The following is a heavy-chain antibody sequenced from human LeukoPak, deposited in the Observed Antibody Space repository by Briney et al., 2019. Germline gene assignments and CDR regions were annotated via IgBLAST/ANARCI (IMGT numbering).Heavy chain of an antibody. V-gene: IGHV3-48*02. CDR1: GFTFSSYS. J-gene: IGHJ1*01. CDR3: ARDLDYYGDPGYFQH. D-gene: IGHD3-10*01. CDR2: ISSSSSTI. Sequence: GGSLILSCAASGFTFSSYSMNWVRQAPGKGLEWVSYISSSSSTIYYADSVKGRFTISRDNAKNSLYLQMNSLRDEDTAVYYCARDLDYYGDPGYFQHWGQGTLVTVSS.